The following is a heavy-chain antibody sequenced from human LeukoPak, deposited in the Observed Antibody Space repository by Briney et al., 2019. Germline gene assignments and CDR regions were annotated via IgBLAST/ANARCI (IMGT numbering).Heavy chain of an antibody. J-gene: IGHJ3*02. CDR2: IYYSGST. CDR1: GGSISSYY. V-gene: IGHV4-59*01. Sequence: SETLSLTCTVSGGSISSYYWSWIRPPPGKGLEWIGYIYYSGSTNYNPSLKSRVTISVDTSKNQFSLKLSSVTAADTAVYYCARVAGTHAFDIWGQGTMVTVSS. D-gene: IGHD6-19*01. CDR3: ARVAGTHAFDI.